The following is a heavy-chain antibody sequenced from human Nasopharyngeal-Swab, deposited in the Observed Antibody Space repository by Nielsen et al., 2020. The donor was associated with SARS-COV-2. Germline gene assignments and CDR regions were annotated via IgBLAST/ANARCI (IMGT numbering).Heavy chain of an antibody. Sequence: ASVKVSCKASGETFTRYFMHLVRQAPGQGFEWLGFINPTGGSTNYAPKFQGRITMTRDTSTSTVYMQLSSLRSEDTAVYYCARGPTVSSMYWYYMDVWGKGTTVTVSS. V-gene: IGHV1-46*01. CDR1: GETFTRYF. CDR2: INPTGGST. J-gene: IGHJ6*03. D-gene: IGHD2-8*02. CDR3: ARGPTVSSMYWYYMDV.